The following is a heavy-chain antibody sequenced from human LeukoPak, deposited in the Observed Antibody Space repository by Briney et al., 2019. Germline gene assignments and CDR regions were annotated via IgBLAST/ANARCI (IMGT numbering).Heavy chain of an antibody. J-gene: IGHJ3*02. V-gene: IGHV4-34*01. D-gene: IGHD3-9*01. Sequence: SETLSLTCGVYGGSFSGYFWSWIRQTPGTGPEWIGDINHGGNTNYNPSLKSRVTISVDTSKNHYSLKMNSVTAADTAIYYCARVQSSWGGRYFDWLPAFDIWGQGAVVTVSS. CDR3: ARVQSSWGGRYFDWLPAFDI. CDR2: INHGGNT. CDR1: GGSFSGYF.